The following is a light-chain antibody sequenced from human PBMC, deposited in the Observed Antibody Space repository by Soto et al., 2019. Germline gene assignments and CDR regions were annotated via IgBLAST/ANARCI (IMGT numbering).Light chain of an antibody. CDR3: SSYTTSSTRV. CDR2: EVT. CDR1: SSDLGIYNY. V-gene: IGLV2-14*01. J-gene: IGLJ1*01. Sequence: QSALTRPASVSGSPGQSIAISCSGSSSDLGIYNYVSWYQQHPGKVPKLIIFEVTNRPSGVSNRFSGSKSGNTASLTISGLQAEDEADYYCSSYTTSSTRVFGTGTKVTVL.